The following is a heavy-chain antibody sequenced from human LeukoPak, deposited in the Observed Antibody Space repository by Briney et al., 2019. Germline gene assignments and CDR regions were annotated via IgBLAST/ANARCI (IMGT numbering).Heavy chain of an antibody. Sequence: GGSLRLSCAASGNYWMHWVRQAPGKGLVWVSHINSDGSITSYADSVKGRFTISRDNAKNTLYLQMNSLRAEDTAVYYCARDAVDTANAVWGQGTTVTVSS. J-gene: IGHJ6*02. CDR1: GNYW. V-gene: IGHV3-74*01. D-gene: IGHD5-18*01. CDR3: ARDAVDTANAV. CDR2: INSDGSIT.